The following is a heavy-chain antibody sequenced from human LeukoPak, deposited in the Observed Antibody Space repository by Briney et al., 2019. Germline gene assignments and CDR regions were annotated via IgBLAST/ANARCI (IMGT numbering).Heavy chain of an antibody. CDR3: TTDGSSYYDTPWYPS. CDR1: GFTFSSYA. J-gene: IGHJ4*02. Sequence: PGGSLRLSCAASGFTFSSYAMSWVRQAPGKGLEWVGRIKSKTDGGTTDYAAPVKGRFTISRDDSKNTLYLQMNSLKTEDTAVYYCTTDGSSYYDTPWYPSWGQGTLVTVSS. CDR2: IKSKTDGGTT. D-gene: IGHD3-22*01. V-gene: IGHV3-15*01.